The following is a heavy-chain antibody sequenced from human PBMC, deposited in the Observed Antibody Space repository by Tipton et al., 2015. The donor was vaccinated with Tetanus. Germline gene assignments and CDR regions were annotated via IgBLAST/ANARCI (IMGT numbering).Heavy chain of an antibody. CDR3: SRDMVVTAMGGRLYYNNGLDV. CDR2: ISARGSHT. D-gene: IGHD2-21*02. CDR1: GFTFSNYA. J-gene: IGHJ6*02. Sequence: SLRLSCAASGFTFSNYAMAWVRQAPGKGLEWVSGISARGSHTYYAYPVKGRFTISRDNSKNTVYLQMNSLRAEDTAVYYCSRDMVVTAMGGRLYYNNGLDVWGQGDTVIVSS. V-gene: IGHV3-23*01.